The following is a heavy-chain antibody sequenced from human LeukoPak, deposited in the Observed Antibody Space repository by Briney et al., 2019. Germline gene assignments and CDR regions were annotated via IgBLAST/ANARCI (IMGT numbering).Heavy chain of an antibody. CDR3: ASSRLWGTMIVVVFDY. Sequence: SVKVSCKASGYTFTGYYIHWVRQAPGQGLEWMGGIIPIFGTANYAQKFQGRVTITADESTSTAYMELSSLRSEDTAVYYCASSRLWGTMIVVVFDYWGQGTLVTVSS. V-gene: IGHV1-69*13. D-gene: IGHD3-22*01. J-gene: IGHJ4*02. CDR1: GYTFTGYY. CDR2: IIPIFGTA.